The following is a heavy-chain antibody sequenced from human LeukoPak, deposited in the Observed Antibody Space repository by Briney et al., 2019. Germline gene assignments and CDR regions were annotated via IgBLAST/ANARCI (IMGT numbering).Heavy chain of an antibody. CDR1: GFTFSSYG. Sequence: GGSLRLSCAASGFTFSSYGMRWVRQAPGKGLEWVAVISYDGSNKYYADSVKGRFTISRDNSKNTLYLQMNSLRAEDTAVYYCAKEALSSSWYHVYYYYYGMDVWGQGTTVTVSS. CDR3: AKEALSSSWYHVYYYYYGMDV. V-gene: IGHV3-30*18. J-gene: IGHJ6*02. D-gene: IGHD6-13*01. CDR2: ISYDGSNK.